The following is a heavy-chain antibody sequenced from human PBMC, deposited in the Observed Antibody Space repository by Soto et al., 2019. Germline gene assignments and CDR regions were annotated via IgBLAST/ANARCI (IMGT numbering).Heavy chain of an antibody. D-gene: IGHD4-17*01. CDR3: ARIAPDYGDGSSYYYGMDV. Sequence: SETLSLTCTVSGGSISSGGYYWRWIRQHPGKGLEWIGYIYYSGSTYYNPSLKSRVTISVDTSKNQFSLKLSSVTAAATAVYYCARIAPDYGDGSSYYYGMDVWGQGTTVTVSS. CDR2: IYYSGST. CDR1: GGSISSGGYY. V-gene: IGHV4-31*03. J-gene: IGHJ6*02.